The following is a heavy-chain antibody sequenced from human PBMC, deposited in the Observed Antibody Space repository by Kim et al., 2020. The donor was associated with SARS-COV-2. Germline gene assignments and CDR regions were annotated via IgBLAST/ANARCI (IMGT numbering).Heavy chain of an antibody. CDR1: GFTFTEYA. CDR3: AKAPRGKYYFDY. J-gene: IGHJ4*02. V-gene: IGHV3-23*01. Sequence: GGSLRLSCAASGFTFTEYAMTWVRQAPGKGLEWVSRISDSGGRTYYADSVKGRFTISRDKSKNTVSLQMDSLKVEDTAGYYCAKAPRGKYYFDYWGQGTL. CDR2: ISDSGGRT.